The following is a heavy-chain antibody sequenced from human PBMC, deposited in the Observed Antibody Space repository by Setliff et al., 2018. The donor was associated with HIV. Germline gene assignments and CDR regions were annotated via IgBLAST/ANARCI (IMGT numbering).Heavy chain of an antibody. CDR2: IYNSAST. V-gene: IGHV4-59*08. CDR3: ARHSPSDY. CDR1: GDSISTDY. Sequence: SETLSLTCTVSGDSISTDYWTWIRQPPGKGLEWIGYIYNSASTSYNPSLKSRVTISVDTPKNQFSLKLSSVTAADTAVYYCARHSPSDYWGQGTLVTV. J-gene: IGHJ4*02.